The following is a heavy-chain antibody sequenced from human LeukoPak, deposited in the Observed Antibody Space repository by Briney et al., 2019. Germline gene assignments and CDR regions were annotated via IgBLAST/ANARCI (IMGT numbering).Heavy chain of an antibody. CDR3: TRGPPNWGYDF. Sequence: ASVKVSCKASGYTFVSYDINWVRQATGQGPEWMGWMSPKSGNTGYAQEFQGRVTMTRDTSINTAYMELSGLISEDTAVYYCTRGPPNWGYDFWGQGTLVTVSS. J-gene: IGHJ4*02. V-gene: IGHV1-8*01. CDR2: MSPKSGNT. CDR1: GYTFVSYD. D-gene: IGHD7-27*01.